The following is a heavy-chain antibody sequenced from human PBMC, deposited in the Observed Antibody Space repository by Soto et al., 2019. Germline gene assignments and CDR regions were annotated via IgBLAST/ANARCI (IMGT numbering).Heavy chain of an antibody. J-gene: IGHJ4*02. CDR3: TKSSGGSSSVGMDY. D-gene: IGHD6-6*01. CDR1: GFIFKNYA. Sequence: LRLSCAGSGFIFKNYALNWVRQAPGKGLEWVASITRDGYNKYYADSVKGRFTISRDNSRDTLSLQMTALTIEDSSVYYCTKSSGGSSSVGMDYWGQGTRVTVSS. V-gene: IGHV3-30*04. CDR2: ITRDGYNK.